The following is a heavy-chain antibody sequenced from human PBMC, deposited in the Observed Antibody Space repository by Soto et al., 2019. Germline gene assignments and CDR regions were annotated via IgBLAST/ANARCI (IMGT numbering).Heavy chain of an antibody. Sequence: GEFLKISCKASGYSFTSYWIAWVRQVPGRGLDWMGIIYPGDSDTRYSPSFQGQVTISADKSISTAYLQWSSLTASYTAVDYCARQGSMASRRSWHDPGGHGSRVTVSS. D-gene: IGHD6-6*01. CDR1: GYSFTSYW. J-gene: IGHJ5*02. CDR2: IYPGDSDT. CDR3: ARQGSMASRRSWHDP. V-gene: IGHV5-51*01.